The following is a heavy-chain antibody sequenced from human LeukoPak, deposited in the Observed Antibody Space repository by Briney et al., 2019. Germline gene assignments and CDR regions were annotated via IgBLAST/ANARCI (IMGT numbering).Heavy chain of an antibody. Sequence: ASVKVSCKASGYTFTSNYIHWVRQAPGQGLEWMGWISAYNGNTNYAQKLQGRVTMTTDTSTSTAYMELRSLRSDDTAVYYCARDGFGESRPDYWGQGTLVTVSS. J-gene: IGHJ4*02. CDR3: ARDGFGESRPDY. CDR1: GYTFTSNY. D-gene: IGHD3-10*01. V-gene: IGHV1-18*04. CDR2: ISAYNGNT.